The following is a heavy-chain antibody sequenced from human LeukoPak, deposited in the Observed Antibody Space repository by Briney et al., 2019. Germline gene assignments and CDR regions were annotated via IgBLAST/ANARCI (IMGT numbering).Heavy chain of an antibody. CDR3: ARDRSTYYFDY. CDR1: GNTFTGYY. Sequence: VSVKVSCKASGNTFTGYYMHWVRQAPGQGLEWMGWINPNSGGTNYAQKFQGRVTMTRDTSISTAYMELSRLRSDDTAVYYCARDRSTYYFDYWGQGTLVTVSS. V-gene: IGHV1-2*02. J-gene: IGHJ4*02. D-gene: IGHD1-26*01. CDR2: INPNSGGT.